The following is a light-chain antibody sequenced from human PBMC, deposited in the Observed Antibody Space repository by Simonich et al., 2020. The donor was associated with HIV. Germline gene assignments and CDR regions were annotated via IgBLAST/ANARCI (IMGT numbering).Light chain of an antibody. Sequence: EIVMTQSPATLSVSPGERATLSCRASQSVSSNLAWYQQKPGQAPRLLIYGASTRATGIPARFSGSGSGTEFTLTINSLEAEDAATYYCHQSSSLPYTFGQGTKLEIK. J-gene: IGKJ2*01. CDR2: GAS. CDR1: QSVSSN. CDR3: HQSSSLPYT. V-gene: IGKV3-15*01.